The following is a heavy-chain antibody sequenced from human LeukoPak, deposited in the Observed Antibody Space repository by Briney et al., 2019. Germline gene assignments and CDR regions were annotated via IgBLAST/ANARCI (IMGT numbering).Heavy chain of an antibody. CDR2: IRGSDGST. Sequence: QSGRSLRLSCAASGFPFSTYAMSWVRQAAGKGLEWVSSIRGSDGSTYYADSVKGRFAISRDNSKNTLYLQMNSLRAEDTAVYYCAKDVYGDYGGLDYWGQGTLVTVSS. D-gene: IGHD4-17*01. CDR1: GFPFSTYA. CDR3: AKDVYGDYGGLDY. J-gene: IGHJ4*02. V-gene: IGHV3-23*01.